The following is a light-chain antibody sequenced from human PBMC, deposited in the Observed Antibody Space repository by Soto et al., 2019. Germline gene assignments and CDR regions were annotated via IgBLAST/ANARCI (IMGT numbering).Light chain of an antibody. CDR3: QQYYTWPIT. V-gene: IGKV3-15*01. J-gene: IGKJ4*01. Sequence: EIVLTQSPVTLSLSPGEGGTLSCRASQSVSSSYLAWFQQKPGQAPRLLISGASTGATGIPARFSGSGSGTEFTLTISSLQSEDCAVYYCQQYYTWPITFGGGTKVDIK. CDR2: GAS. CDR1: QSVSSSY.